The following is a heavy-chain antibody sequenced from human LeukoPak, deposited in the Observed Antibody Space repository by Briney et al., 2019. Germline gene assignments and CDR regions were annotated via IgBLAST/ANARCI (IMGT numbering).Heavy chain of an antibody. Sequence: GASVKVSCKASGYTFTSYDINWVRLATGQGLEWMGWMNPNSGNTGYAQKFQGRVTMTRNTSISTAYMELSSLRSEDTAVYYCARRRGVRDSSGYYPWGQGTLVTVSS. D-gene: IGHD3-22*01. CDR1: GYTFTSYD. CDR3: ARRRGVRDSSGYYP. V-gene: IGHV1-8*01. J-gene: IGHJ5*02. CDR2: MNPNSGNT.